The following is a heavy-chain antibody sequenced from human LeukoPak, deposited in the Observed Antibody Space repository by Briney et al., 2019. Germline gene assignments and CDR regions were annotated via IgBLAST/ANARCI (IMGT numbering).Heavy chain of an antibody. D-gene: IGHD3-10*01. CDR1: VASISSSSYY. J-gene: IGHJ4*02. CDR3: ARDVYFSDKSGYKDY. V-gene: IGHV4-39*07. CDR2: IYDAGNN. Sequence: PSETLSLTCAVSVASISSSSYYWRWIRQTPEGGLEWIGNIYDAGNNYYNPSLKSRVTISLDTSKNQFSLRMSSVTAADTAVYYCARDVYFSDKSGYKDYWGQGTLVTVSS.